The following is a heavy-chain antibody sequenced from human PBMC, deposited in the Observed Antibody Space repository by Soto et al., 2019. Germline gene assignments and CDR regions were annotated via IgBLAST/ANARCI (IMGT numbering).Heavy chain of an antibody. CDR3: ARDLSRRAALGLAVAGFVV. V-gene: IGHV3-53*01. CDR2: IYSGDST. D-gene: IGHD6-19*01. Sequence: GGSLRLSCAASGFTVGSNYMSWVRQAPGKGLEWVSVIYSGDSTYYADSVKGRFTISRDNSKNTLYLQMNSLRVEDTAVYYCARDLSRRAALGLAVAGFVVWGQGTLLTVPS. CDR1: GFTVGSNY. J-gene: IGHJ4*02.